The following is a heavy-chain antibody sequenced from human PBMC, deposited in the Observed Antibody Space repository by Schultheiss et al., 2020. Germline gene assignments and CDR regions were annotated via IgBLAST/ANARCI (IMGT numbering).Heavy chain of an antibody. CDR2: IYTTAST. V-gene: IGHV4-4*07. D-gene: IGHD1-26*01. Sequence: SETLSLTCTISGASVTSYFWSWIRQPAGKGLEWIGHIYTTASTNYNPSLKSRVSMSLDTSKNQFSLKLSSVTAADTAVYYCARASIVGATTGFDYWGQGILVTVSS. J-gene: IGHJ4*02. CDR1: GASVTSYF. CDR3: ARASIVGATTGFDY.